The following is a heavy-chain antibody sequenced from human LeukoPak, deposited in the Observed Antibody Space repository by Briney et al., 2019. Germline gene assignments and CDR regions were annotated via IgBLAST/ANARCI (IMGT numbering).Heavy chain of an antibody. Sequence: GGSLRLSCAASGFTFSSYGMHWVRQAPGKGLEWVAVISYDGSNKYYADSVKGRFTISRDNSKNTLYLQMNSLRAEDTAVYYCAASSSWSRREYFQHWGQGTLVTVSS. CDR1: GFTFSSYG. V-gene: IGHV3-30*03. D-gene: IGHD6-13*01. CDR2: ISYDGSNK. J-gene: IGHJ1*01. CDR3: AASSSWSRREYFQH.